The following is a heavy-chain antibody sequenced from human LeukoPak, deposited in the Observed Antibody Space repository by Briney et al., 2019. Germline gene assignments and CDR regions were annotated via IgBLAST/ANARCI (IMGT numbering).Heavy chain of an antibody. Sequence: GGSLRLSCAASGFTFSDYSMNWIRQAPGKGLEWLSYINSSGNPIYYADSVKGRFTVSRDNAKNSLYLQMNSLRAEDTAVYYCAKDRGEQLWLLGGDAFDIWGQGTMVTVSS. CDR2: INSSGNPI. J-gene: IGHJ3*02. V-gene: IGHV3-11*04. D-gene: IGHD5-18*01. CDR1: GFTFSDYS. CDR3: AKDRGEQLWLLGGDAFDI.